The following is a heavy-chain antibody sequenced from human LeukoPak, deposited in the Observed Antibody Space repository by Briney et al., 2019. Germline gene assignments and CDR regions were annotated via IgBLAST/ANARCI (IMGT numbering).Heavy chain of an antibody. CDR2: ISSTSSYI. V-gene: IGHV3-21*01. CDR1: GFTFSSYS. J-gene: IGHJ4*02. D-gene: IGHD3-22*01. CDR3: ARELMGLTMIVVVNPIDY. Sequence: PGGSLTLSCAASGFTFSSYSMNWVRQAPGKGLEWVSSISSTSSYIYYADPVKRRFTISRDNAKNSLFLQMNSLSVEDTAVCYCARELMGLTMIVVVNPIDYWGQGTLVTVSS.